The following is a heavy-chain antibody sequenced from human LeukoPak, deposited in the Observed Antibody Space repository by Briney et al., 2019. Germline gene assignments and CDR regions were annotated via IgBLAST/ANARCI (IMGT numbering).Heavy chain of an antibody. CDR3: ARDSAGGWHYYFDY. CDR2: ISYDGSNK. V-gene: IGHV3-30-3*01. CDR1: GFTFSSYA. Sequence: PGGSLRLSCAASGFTFSSYAMHWFRQAPGKGLEWVAVISYDGSNKYYADSVKGRFTISRDNSKNTLYLQMNSLRAEDTAVYYCARDSAGGWHYYFDYWGQGTLVTVSS. J-gene: IGHJ4*02. D-gene: IGHD6-19*01.